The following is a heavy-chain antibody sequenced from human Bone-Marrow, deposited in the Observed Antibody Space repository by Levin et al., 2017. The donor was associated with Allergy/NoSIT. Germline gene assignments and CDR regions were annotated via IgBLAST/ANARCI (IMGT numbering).Heavy chain of an antibody. Sequence: TSETLSLTCTVSGGSISSRDYYWSWIRQPPGKGLEWIGYISYSGSTYYNPSLKSRVTMSVDTSKSQFSLNLRSVTAADTAVYYCAREDSTGYDYLDYWGQGTLVTVSS. CDR1: GGSISSRDYY. CDR2: ISYSGST. CDR3: AREDSTGYDYLDY. D-gene: IGHD5-12*01. J-gene: IGHJ4*02. V-gene: IGHV4-30-4*01.